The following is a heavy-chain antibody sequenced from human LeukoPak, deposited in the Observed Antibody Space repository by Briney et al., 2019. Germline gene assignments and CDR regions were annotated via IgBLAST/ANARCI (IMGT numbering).Heavy chain of an antibody. Sequence: GGSLRLSCAASGFTIKTYWMSWVRQAPGKGLEWVANMKQDGSNLYYVDSVRGRFTISRDNAKNSLSLQMNGLRVEDTAVYYCARDLITMVRGVIIEDYYGMDVWGQGTTVTVSS. D-gene: IGHD3-10*01. CDR2: MKQDGSNL. CDR1: GFTIKTYW. V-gene: IGHV3-7*01. J-gene: IGHJ6*02. CDR3: ARDLITMVRGVIIEDYYGMDV.